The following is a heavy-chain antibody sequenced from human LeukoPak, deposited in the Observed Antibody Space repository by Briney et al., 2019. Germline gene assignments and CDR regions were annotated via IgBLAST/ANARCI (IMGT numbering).Heavy chain of an antibody. D-gene: IGHD2-15*01. Sequence: GGSLRHSCAASGFTFSSSAMSWVRQAPGKGLEWVSGISGSGASTYYADSVRGRFTISRDNSKKTLHLQMNSLRDEDTAVYYCASLWEIVVLSSLDIWGQGTTVTVSS. CDR3: ASLWEIVVLSSLDI. V-gene: IGHV3-23*01. CDR1: GFTFSSSA. CDR2: ISGSGAST. J-gene: IGHJ6*01.